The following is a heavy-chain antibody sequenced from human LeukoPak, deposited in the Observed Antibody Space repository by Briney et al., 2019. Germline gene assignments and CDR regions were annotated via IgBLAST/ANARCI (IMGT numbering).Heavy chain of an antibody. J-gene: IGHJ6*03. Sequence: GGSLRLSCAASGFTFSSNYMSWVRQAPGEGLEGGSVIYTGGSTYYADSVKGRFTISRDNSKNTLYLQMNSLRAEDTAVYYCARDVTTTRYYYYYMDVWGKGTTVTVSS. CDR2: IYTGGST. V-gene: IGHV3-66*02. D-gene: IGHD1-1*01. CDR1: GFTFSSNY. CDR3: ARDVTTTRYYYYYMDV.